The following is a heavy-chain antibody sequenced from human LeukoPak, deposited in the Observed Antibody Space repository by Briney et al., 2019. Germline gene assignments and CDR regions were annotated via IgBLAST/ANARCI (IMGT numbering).Heavy chain of an antibody. D-gene: IGHD2-2*01. V-gene: IGHV4-34*01. CDR2: INHSGST. CDR1: GGSISSYY. CDR3: ASSRVPAFRGLDY. Sequence: PSETLSLTCTVSGGSISSYYWSWIRQPPGKGLEWIGEINHSGSTNYNPSLKSRVTISVDTSKNQFSLKLSSVTAADTAVYYCASSRVPAFRGLDYWGQGTLVTVSS. J-gene: IGHJ4*02.